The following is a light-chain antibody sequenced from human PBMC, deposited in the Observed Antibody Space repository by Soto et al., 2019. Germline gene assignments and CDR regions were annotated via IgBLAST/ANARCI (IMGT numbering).Light chain of an antibody. CDR3: TSYTSTTTLYV. Sequence: QSALTQPASVSRSPGQSITISCTGTSSDVGTFNYVSWYQQHPGRAPKLMIYEVTNRPSGVSNRFYGSKSGNTASLTISGLQAEDEADSYCTSYTSTTTLYVFGTGTKVTVL. CDR1: SSDVGTFNY. V-gene: IGLV2-14*01. CDR2: EVT. J-gene: IGLJ1*01.